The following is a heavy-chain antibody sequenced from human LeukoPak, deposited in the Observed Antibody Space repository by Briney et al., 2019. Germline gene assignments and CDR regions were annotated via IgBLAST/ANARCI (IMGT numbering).Heavy chain of an antibody. V-gene: IGHV3-64*01. CDR3: VRDFGQLYFFFDF. D-gene: IGHD3-10*01. CDR2: ITSNGGST. Sequence: GGSLRLSCAASGFTFTSYAMHWVRQAPGKGLEYVSSITSNGGSTYYARSVRGRFSISRDNSKNTLYLQMGRLRPEDMAVYNCVRDFGQLYFFFDFWGQGALVTVSS. CDR1: GFTFTSYA. J-gene: IGHJ4*02.